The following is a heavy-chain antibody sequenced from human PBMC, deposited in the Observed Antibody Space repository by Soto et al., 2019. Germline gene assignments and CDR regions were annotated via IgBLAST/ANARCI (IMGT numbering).Heavy chain of an antibody. Sequence: SVKVSCKASGGTFSSYTISWVRQAPGQGLEWMGRIIPILGIANYAQKFQGRVTITADKSTSTAYMELSSLRSEDTAVYYCARGEDYYDSSGSNWFDPWGQGTLVTVS. J-gene: IGHJ5*02. CDR2: IIPILGIA. D-gene: IGHD3-22*01. CDR1: GGTFSSYT. V-gene: IGHV1-69*02. CDR3: ARGEDYYDSSGSNWFDP.